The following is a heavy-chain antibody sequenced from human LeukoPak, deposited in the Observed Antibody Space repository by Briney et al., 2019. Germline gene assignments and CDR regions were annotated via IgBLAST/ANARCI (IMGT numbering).Heavy chain of an antibody. CDR3: AREQVVVGRGYYGMDV. J-gene: IGHJ6*02. Sequence: GESLRLSCAASGFTFSSYGMHWVRQAPGKGLEWVAVISYDGSNKYYADSVKGRFTISRDNSKNTLYLQMNSLRVDDTAVYYCAREQVVVGRGYYGMDVWGQGTTVTVSS. V-gene: IGHV3-30*03. CDR2: ISYDGSNK. CDR1: GFTFSSYG. D-gene: IGHD2-2*01.